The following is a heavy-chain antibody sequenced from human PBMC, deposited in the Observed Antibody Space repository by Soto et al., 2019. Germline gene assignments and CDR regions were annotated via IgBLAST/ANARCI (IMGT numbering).Heavy chain of an antibody. D-gene: IGHD3-10*01. CDR2: INTDGSGT. Sequence: GGSLRLSCGASGFTFSSYWMHWVRQDPGQGLVWVSRINTDGSGTNYADSVKGRFTISRDNAKNTLHLQMNSLRAEDTTVYFCARAPCTLARGAFDMWGQGIMVTVSS. CDR3: ARAPCTLARGAFDM. CDR1: GFTFSSYW. V-gene: IGHV3-74*01. J-gene: IGHJ3*02.